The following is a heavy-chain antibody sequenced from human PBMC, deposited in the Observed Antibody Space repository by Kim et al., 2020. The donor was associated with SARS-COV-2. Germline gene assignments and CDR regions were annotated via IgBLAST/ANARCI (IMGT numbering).Heavy chain of an antibody. D-gene: IGHD3-9*01. J-gene: IGHJ6*01. CDR3: ARGNTISHFYYYYYGTDV. CDR2: INHSGST. CDR1: GGSFSGYY. Sequence: SETLSLTCAVYGGSFSGYYWSWIRQPPGKGLEWIGEINHSGSTNYNPSLKSRVTISVDTSKNQFSLKLSSVTAADTAVYYCARGNTISHFYYYYYGTDV. V-gene: IGHV4-34*01.